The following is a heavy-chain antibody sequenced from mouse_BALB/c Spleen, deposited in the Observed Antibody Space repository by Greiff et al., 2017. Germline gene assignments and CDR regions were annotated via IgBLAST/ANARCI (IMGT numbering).Heavy chain of an antibody. CDR1: GYAFSSYW. D-gene: IGHD1-1*01. CDR3: ASYGYYAMDY. J-gene: IGHJ4*01. CDR2: IYPGDGDT. Sequence: QVQLQQSGAELVRPGSSVKISCKASGYAFSSYWMNWVKQRPGQGLEWIGQIYPGDGDTNYNGKFKGKATLTADKSSSTAYMQLSSLTSEDSAVYFCASYGYYAMDYWGQGTSVTVSS. V-gene: IGHV1-80*01.